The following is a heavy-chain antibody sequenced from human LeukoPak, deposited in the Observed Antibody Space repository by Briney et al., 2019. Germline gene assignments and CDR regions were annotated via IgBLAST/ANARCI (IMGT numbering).Heavy chain of an antibody. CDR2: ISYSGSVQ. Sequence: GGSLRLSCAASGFTFNNFGMHWVRQAPGKGLEWVSVISYSGSVQFYADSVKGRFTISRDDSKNTVHMQMNRLRVEDTAVYYCAGSPRDSRDWTGTLDYWGQGALVTVSS. V-gene: IGHV3-30*03. CDR1: GFTFNNFG. CDR3: AGSPRDSRDWTGTLDY. J-gene: IGHJ4*02. D-gene: IGHD3-22*01.